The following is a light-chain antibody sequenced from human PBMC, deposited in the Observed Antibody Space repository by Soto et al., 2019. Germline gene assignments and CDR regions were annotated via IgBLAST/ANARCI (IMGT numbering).Light chain of an antibody. CDR1: QSVSTSY. V-gene: IGKV3-20*01. J-gene: IGKJ1*01. CDR3: QQYGSSPPWT. CDR2: GAS. Sequence: EIVLTQSPGTLSLSPEERATLSCRANQSVSTSYLAWYQQKPGQAPRLLIYGASSRATGIPDRFSGSGSGTDFTLTISRLEPEDFAVYYCQQYGSSPPWTFGQGTKVEIK.